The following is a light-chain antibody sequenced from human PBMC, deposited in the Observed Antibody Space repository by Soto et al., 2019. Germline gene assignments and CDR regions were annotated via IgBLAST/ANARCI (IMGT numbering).Light chain of an antibody. Sequence: EIVMTQSPATLSVSPWERATLSCRASQSVTSSYLAWYQQKAGQAPRLLIYAASTRATGIPARFSGSGSGTEFTLTISSLQSEDFAVYYCQQYSIWRTFGQGTKV. V-gene: IGKV3-15*01. CDR1: QSVTSSY. CDR2: AAS. J-gene: IGKJ1*01. CDR3: QQYSIWRT.